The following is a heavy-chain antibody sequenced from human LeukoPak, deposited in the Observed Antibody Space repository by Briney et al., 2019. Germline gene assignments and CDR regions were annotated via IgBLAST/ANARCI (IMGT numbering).Heavy chain of an antibody. D-gene: IGHD3-22*01. Sequence: GGSLRLSCAASEFTFSNYNMNWVRQAPGKGLEWVSYISTSSSIIYYADSVKGRFTISRDNAKNSLYLQMNSLRAEDTAVYFCARDYYDSSGYYNSAYWGQGTLVTVSS. V-gene: IGHV3-48*04. CDR1: EFTFSNYN. CDR2: ISTSSSII. J-gene: IGHJ4*02. CDR3: ARDYYDSSGYYNSAY.